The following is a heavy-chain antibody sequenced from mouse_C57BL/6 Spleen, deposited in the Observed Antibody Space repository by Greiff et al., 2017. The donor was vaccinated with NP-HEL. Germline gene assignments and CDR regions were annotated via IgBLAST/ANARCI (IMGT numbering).Heavy chain of an antibody. CDR3: ARREGYGYAMDY. CDR2: IDPSDSET. V-gene: IGHV1-52*01. D-gene: IGHD2-2*01. Sequence: QVQLQQPGAELVRPGSSVKLSCKASGYTFTSYWMHWVKQRPIQGLEWIGNIDPSDSETHYNQKFKDKATLTVDKSSSTAYMQLSSLTSEDSAVYYCARREGYGYAMDYWGQGTSVTVSS. CDR1: GYTFTSYW. J-gene: IGHJ4*01.